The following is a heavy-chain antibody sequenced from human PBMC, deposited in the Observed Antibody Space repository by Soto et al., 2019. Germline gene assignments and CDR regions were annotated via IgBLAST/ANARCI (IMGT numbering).Heavy chain of an antibody. J-gene: IGHJ4*02. CDR2: ISYDGSNK. D-gene: IGHD6-19*01. V-gene: IGHV3-30*18. CDR3: AKDPGVAVAGISSFSLDY. CDR1: GITFSIYG. Sequence: PGGSLRLSCAASGITFSIYGMHWVRQAPGKGLEWVAVISYDGSNKYYAESVKGRFTISRDNSKNTLFLQMNSLRAEDTAVYYCAKDPGVAVAGISSFSLDYWGQGTLVTVSS.